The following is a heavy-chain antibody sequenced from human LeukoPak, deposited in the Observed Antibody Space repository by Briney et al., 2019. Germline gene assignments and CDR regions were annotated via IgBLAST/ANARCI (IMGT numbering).Heavy chain of an antibody. J-gene: IGHJ3*02. Sequence: PSKTLSLTCTVSGGSISSYYWSWIRQPAGKGLEWIGRIYTSGSTNYNPSLKSRVTISVDTSKNQFSLKLSSVTAADTAVYYCAREDYDFWSGCDAFDIWGQGTMVTVSS. CDR3: AREDYDFWSGCDAFDI. CDR2: IYTSGST. V-gene: IGHV4-4*07. D-gene: IGHD3-3*01. CDR1: GGSISSYY.